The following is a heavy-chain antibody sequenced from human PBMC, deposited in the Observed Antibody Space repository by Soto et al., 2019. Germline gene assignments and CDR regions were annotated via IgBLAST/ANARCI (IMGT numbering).Heavy chain of an antibody. CDR3: ARDVGRVPAMS. V-gene: IGHV3-30-3*01. J-gene: IGHJ4*02. CDR1: GFTFSSYA. CDR2: ISYDGSNK. D-gene: IGHD2-2*01. Sequence: QVQLVESGGGVVQPGRSLRLSCAASGFTFSSYAMHLVRQAPGKGLEWVAVISYDGSNKYYADSVKGRFTISRDNSKNTLYLQMNSLRAEDTAVYYCARDVGRVPAMSWGQGTLVTVSS.